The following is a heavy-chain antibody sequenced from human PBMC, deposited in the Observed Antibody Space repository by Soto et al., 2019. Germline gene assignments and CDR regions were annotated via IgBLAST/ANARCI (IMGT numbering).Heavy chain of an antibody. D-gene: IGHD3-16*02. CDR1: GFTVSSNY. V-gene: IGHV3-53*02. CDR3: AVRGFAFGGVIGRSDY. J-gene: IGHJ4*02. CDR2: IYSGGST. Sequence: EVQLVETGGGLIQPGGSLRLSCAASGFTVSSNYMSWVRQAPGKGLEWVSVIYSGGSTYYADSVKGRFTISRDNSKNTLYLQMNSLRAEDTAVYYCAVRGFAFGGVIGRSDYWGQGTLVTVSS.